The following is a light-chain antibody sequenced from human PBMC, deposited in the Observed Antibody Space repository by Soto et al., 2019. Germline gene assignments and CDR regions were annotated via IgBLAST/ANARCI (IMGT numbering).Light chain of an antibody. Sequence: EVVLTQSPGTLSLSPGEGATLSCRASHNISSTYLAWYQQKPGQAPRLHIYGASSRATGIPDRFSGSGSGTDFTLTVSRLEPEDFAVFCCQHYGSSMYTFGQGTRLDIK. CDR1: HNISSTY. J-gene: IGKJ2*01. CDR2: GAS. V-gene: IGKV3-20*01. CDR3: QHYGSSMYT.